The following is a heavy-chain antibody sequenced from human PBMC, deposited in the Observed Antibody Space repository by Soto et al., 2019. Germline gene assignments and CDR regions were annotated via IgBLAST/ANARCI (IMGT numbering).Heavy chain of an antibody. D-gene: IGHD3-9*01. CDR2: MGAHSGHI. J-gene: IGHJ6*02. V-gene: IGHV1-18*01. CDR1: GYNFTRFG. Sequence: QFQLVQSGAEVKKPGASVRVSCKASGYNFTRFGITWVRQAPGQGLEWMGWMGAHSGHIRSAPKFQGRLTMTTDASMTTAYIDLRSLRSDDTALYYCGREGQRLAQEDYYQFNGMDVWGQGTTVIVSS. CDR3: GREGQRLAQEDYYQFNGMDV.